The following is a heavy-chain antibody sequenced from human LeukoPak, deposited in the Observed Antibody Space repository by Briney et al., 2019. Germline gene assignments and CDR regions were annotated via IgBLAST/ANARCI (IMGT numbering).Heavy chain of an antibody. CDR3: ARDAFGARFGELLFGGPYYFDY. CDR2: IIPIFGTA. Sequence: SVKVSCKASGGTFISYAISWVRQAPGQGLEWMGGIIPIFGTANYAQKFQGRVTITADESTSTAYMELSSLRSEDTAVYYCARDAFGARFGELLFGGPYYFDYWGQGTLVTVSS. V-gene: IGHV1-69*13. J-gene: IGHJ4*02. D-gene: IGHD3-10*01. CDR1: GGTFISYA.